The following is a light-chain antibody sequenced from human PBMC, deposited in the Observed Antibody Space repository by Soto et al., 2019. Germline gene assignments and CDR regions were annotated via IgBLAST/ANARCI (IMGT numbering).Light chain of an antibody. CDR1: SSNIGAGYD. Sequence: QSVLTQPPSVSGAPGQRVTISCTGSSSNIGAGYDVHWYQQLPGTAPKLLIYGNSNRPSGVPDRFSGSKSGTSASMAITGLQAEDEADYYCKSYDSSHVVFGGGTKLTVL. J-gene: IGLJ2*01. CDR3: KSYDSSHVV. V-gene: IGLV1-40*01. CDR2: GNS.